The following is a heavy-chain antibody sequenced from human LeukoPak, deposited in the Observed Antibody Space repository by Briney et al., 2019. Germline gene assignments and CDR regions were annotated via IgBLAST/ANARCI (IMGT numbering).Heavy chain of an antibody. J-gene: IGHJ4*02. CDR3: VRATSYCSGSSCYNY. V-gene: IGHV1-8*01. Sequence: ASVTVSVTSSVYTFIYYDINWVRQATGQGREWMGWMNPTSGNTGYAQTFQGRVTMTRDTSISTAYMELSSLKSEDTAVYYCVRATSYCSGSSCYNYWGQGTLLTVST. D-gene: IGHD2-2*02. CDR2: MNPTSGNT. CDR1: VYTFIYYD.